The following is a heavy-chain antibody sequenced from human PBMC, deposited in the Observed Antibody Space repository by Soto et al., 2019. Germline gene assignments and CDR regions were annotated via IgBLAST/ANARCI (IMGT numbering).Heavy chain of an antibody. CDR3: ARGWLRFLEWLFPLQFDP. D-gene: IGHD3-3*01. CDR2: INAGNGNT. V-gene: IGHV1-3*01. J-gene: IGHJ5*02. CDR1: GYTFTSYV. Sequence: ASVKVSCKASGYTFTSYVMHWVRKAPGQRLEWMGWINAGNGNTKYSQKFQGRVTITRDTSASTAYMELSSLRSEDTAVYYCARGWLRFLEWLFPLQFDPWGQGTLVTVSS.